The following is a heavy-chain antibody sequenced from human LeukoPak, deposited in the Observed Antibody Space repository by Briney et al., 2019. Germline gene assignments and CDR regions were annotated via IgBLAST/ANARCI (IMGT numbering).Heavy chain of an antibody. CDR1: GFTYSDYY. Sequence: GGSLRLSCAASGFTYSDYYMSWISQGPGKGLEWVSYISSSGSTIYYADSVKGRFTISREKAKSSLYLQINSLRAEDTALYYCATAPSRITHFGVVPYYFDYWGQGSLVTVSS. CDR3: ATAPSRITHFGVVPYYFDY. V-gene: IGHV3-11*01. J-gene: IGHJ4*02. D-gene: IGHD3-3*01. CDR2: ISSSGSTI.